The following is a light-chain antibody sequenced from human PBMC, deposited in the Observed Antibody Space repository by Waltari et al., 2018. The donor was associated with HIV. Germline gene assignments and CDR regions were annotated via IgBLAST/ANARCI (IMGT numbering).Light chain of an antibody. CDR3: QQTFSPPRT. V-gene: IGKV1-39*01. Sequence: DINMTQSPSYLSATVGDRVTITCRASQNIINYLNWYHQSPGKPPKLLIFHASALQDGVSSRFSGRGSGTEFTLSIAGLQPDDFGTYSCQQTFSPPRTFG. CDR2: HAS. CDR1: QNIINY. J-gene: IGKJ1*01.